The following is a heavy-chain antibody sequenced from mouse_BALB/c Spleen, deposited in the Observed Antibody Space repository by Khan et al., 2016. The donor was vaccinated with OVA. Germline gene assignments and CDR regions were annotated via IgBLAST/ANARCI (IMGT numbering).Heavy chain of an antibody. CDR2: IYTYTGEP. D-gene: IGHD2-14*01. V-gene: IGHV9-3-1*01. CDR1: GYTFTNYG. J-gene: IGHJ3*01. CDR3: ARRESYRSFAY. Sequence: QVQLKQSGPELKKPGETVKISCKASGYTFTNYGMDWVKQAPGKGLKWMGWIYTYTGEPTYVDDFKGRFAFSLETSATTAYLQINNLKNEDTATYFCARRESYRSFAYWGQGTLVTVAA.